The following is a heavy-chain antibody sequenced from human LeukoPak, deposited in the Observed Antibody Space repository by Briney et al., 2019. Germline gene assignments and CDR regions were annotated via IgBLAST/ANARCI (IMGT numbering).Heavy chain of an antibody. V-gene: IGHV3-7*03. Sequence: GGSLRLSCAASGFTFSLYWMNWVRQAPGKGLEWVANIKQDRSEKNYVDSVKGRFTISRDNAKNSLYLQMNNLRVEDTAMYYCAGGTGFIIKDWGQGTLVTVSS. J-gene: IGHJ4*02. CDR3: AGGTGFIIKD. D-gene: IGHD3-9*01. CDR2: IKQDRSEK. CDR1: GFTFSLYW.